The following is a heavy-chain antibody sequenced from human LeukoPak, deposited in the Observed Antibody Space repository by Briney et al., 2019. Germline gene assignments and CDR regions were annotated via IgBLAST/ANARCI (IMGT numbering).Heavy chain of an antibody. J-gene: IGHJ3*02. CDR2: IRYDGSNK. D-gene: IGHD3-10*01. CDR3: AKDLPRITMVRGGPTDAFDI. V-gene: IGHV3-30*02. Sequence: GGSLRLSCAASGFTFSSYGMHWVRQAPGKGLEWVAFIRYDGSNKYYADSVKGRFTISRGNSKNTLYLQMNSLRAEDTAVYYCAKDLPRITMVRGGPTDAFDIWGQGTMATVSS. CDR1: GFTFSSYG.